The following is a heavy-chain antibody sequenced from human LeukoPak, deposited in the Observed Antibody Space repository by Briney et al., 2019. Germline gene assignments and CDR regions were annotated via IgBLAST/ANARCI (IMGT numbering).Heavy chain of an antibody. CDR2: INPNSGGT. D-gene: IGHD1-26*01. CDR1: GYTFSGHL. V-gene: IGHV1-2*02. CDR3: ARLKVGMTSMDF. Sequence: ASVKVSCKTSGYTFSGHLLQWVRQAPGQGLEWMGWINPNSGGTNYAQKFQGRVTMTRDTSISTAYMELSSLTSDDTAVYYCARLKVGMTSMDFWGQGALVTVSS. J-gene: IGHJ4*02.